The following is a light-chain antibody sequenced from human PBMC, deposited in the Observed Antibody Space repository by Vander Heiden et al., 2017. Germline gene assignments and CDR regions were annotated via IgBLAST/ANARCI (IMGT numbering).Light chain of an antibody. CDR1: QSISSY. Sequence: DIQMTQSPSSLSASVGDRVTITCRASQSISSYLNWYQQKPGKAPKLLIYAASSLQIGVPSRFSGSGSGTDFTLTISSLQPEDFATYYCQQSDSNPLYTFGQGTKLEIK. CDR3: QQSDSNPLYT. J-gene: IGKJ2*01. V-gene: IGKV1-39*01. CDR2: AAS.